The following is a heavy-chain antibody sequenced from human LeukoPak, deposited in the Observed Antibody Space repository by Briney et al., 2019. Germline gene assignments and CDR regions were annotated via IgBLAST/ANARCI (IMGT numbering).Heavy chain of an antibody. Sequence: PSETLSLTCTVSGGSISSYYWSWIRQPPGKGLEWIGYIYYSGSTNYNPSLKSRVTISVDTSKNQFSLKLSSVTAADTAVYYCARGYYYVSSGYFFDHWGQGTLVTVSS. CDR2: IYYSGST. J-gene: IGHJ4*02. CDR1: GGSISSYY. V-gene: IGHV4-59*12. CDR3: ARGYYYVSSGYFFDH. D-gene: IGHD3-22*01.